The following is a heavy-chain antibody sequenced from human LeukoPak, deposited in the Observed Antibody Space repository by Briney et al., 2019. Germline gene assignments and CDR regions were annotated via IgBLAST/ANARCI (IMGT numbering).Heavy chain of an antibody. CDR3: AKSRRDF. J-gene: IGHJ4*02. CDR2: ITGDGSST. Sequence: GGSLRLSCVASGFAFSDSRMHWVRQAPGKGLEWVSRITGDGSSTAYASSVKGRFTVSRDNARTTLYLQMNSLRVEDTAAYFCAKSRRDFWGQGTLVTVSS. V-gene: IGHV3-74*01. CDR1: GFAFSDSR.